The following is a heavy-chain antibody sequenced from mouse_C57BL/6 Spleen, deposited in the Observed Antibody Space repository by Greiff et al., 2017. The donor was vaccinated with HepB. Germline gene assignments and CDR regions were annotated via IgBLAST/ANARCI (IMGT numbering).Heavy chain of an antibody. Sequence: VKLQQPGAELVKPGASVKLSCKASGYTFTSYWMHWVKQRPGQGLEWIGMIHPNSGSTNYNEKFKSKATLTVDKSSSTAYMQLSSLTSEDSAVYYCARGEGTTVVATDAMDYWGQGTSVTVSS. D-gene: IGHD1-1*01. CDR2: IHPNSGST. CDR3: ARGEGTTVVATDAMDY. J-gene: IGHJ4*01. CDR1: GYTFTSYW. V-gene: IGHV1-64*01.